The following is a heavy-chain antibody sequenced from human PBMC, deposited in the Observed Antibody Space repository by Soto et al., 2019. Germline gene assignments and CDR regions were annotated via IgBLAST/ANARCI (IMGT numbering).Heavy chain of an antibody. D-gene: IGHD3-10*01. CDR3: AREGLSGAYYYYYGMDV. V-gene: IGHV1-3*01. CDR2: INAGNGNT. Sequence: GASVKVSSKASGYTFTSYAMHWGRPAPGQKLEWMGWINAGNGNTKYSQKFQGRVTITRDTSASTAYMELSSLRSEDTAVYYCAREGLSGAYYYYYGMDVWGQGTTVTVSS. CDR1: GYTFTSYA. J-gene: IGHJ6*02.